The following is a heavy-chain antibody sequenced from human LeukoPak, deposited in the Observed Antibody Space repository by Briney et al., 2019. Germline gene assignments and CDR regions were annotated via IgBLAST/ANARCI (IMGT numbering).Heavy chain of an antibody. CDR2: ISSNGGST. J-gene: IGHJ4*02. CDR3: VRGLVFGGYSYGDVY. D-gene: IGHD5-18*01. CDR1: GFTFSSYA. Sequence: PGGSLRLSCAASGFTFSSYAMHWVRQAPGKGLEYVSAISSNGGSTYYADSVKGRFTISRDNSKNTLYLQMGSLRAEDTAVYYCVRGLVFGGYSYGDVYWGQGTLVTVSS. V-gene: IGHV3-64D*09.